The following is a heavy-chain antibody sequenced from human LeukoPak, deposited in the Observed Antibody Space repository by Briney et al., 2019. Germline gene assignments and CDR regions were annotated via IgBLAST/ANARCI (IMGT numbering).Heavy chain of an antibody. V-gene: IGHV4-34*01. CDR3: ARHAPYYDYVWGSYRYLTYYFDY. Sequence: SETLSLTCAVYGGSFSGYYWSWIRQPPGKGLEWIGEINHSGSTNYNPSLKSRVTISVDTSKNQFSLKLSSVTAADTAVYYCARHAPYYDYVWGSYRYLTYYFDYWGQGTLVTVSS. CDR2: INHSGST. J-gene: IGHJ4*02. D-gene: IGHD3-16*02. CDR1: GGSFSGYY.